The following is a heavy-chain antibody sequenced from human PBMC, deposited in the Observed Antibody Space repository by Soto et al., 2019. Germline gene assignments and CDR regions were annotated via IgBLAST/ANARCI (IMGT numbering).Heavy chain of an antibody. D-gene: IGHD6-6*01. J-gene: IGHJ6*03. Sequence: QVQLLQSGAEVKKPGASVKVSCKASGYTFTNYGITWVRQAPGQGLEWMGWISAYNGDTHYTQRLQGRVTMTTDTSTSKAYMVLRGLRSDDTAVYYCARVRRLVGYFYYYMDVWGEGATFTAS. V-gene: IGHV1-18*01. CDR2: ISAYNGDT. CDR1: GYTFTNYG. CDR3: ARVRRLVGYFYYYMDV.